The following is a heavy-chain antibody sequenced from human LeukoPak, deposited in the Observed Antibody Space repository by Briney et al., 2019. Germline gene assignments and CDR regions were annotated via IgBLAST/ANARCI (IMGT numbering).Heavy chain of an antibody. CDR1: GFTFSTYG. V-gene: IGHV3-33*06. CDR3: VKERGPFDAFDI. J-gene: IGHJ3*02. Sequence: PGGSLRLSCAATGFTFSTYGMHWVRQAPGKGLEWVAVIWSDGNNKFYADSVKSRFTFSRDNSRNTLSLQMNSLRAEDTAVYYCVKERGPFDAFDIWGQGTMVTVSS. CDR2: IWSDGNNK.